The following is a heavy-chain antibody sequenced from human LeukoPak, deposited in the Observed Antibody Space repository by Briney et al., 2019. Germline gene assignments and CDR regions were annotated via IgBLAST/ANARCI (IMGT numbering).Heavy chain of an antibody. CDR3: ARVGYGAILDY. D-gene: IGHD3-22*01. J-gene: IGHJ4*02. V-gene: IGHV4-31*03. Sequence: SETLSLTCTVSGGSISTTGFYWTWIRHHPGKGLEWIGYIYFSGGTYHNPSLKSRVTISVDTSKNQFTLQLSSVTAADTAVYYCARVGYGAILDYWGQGTLVTVSS. CDR1: GGSISTTGFY. CDR2: IYFSGGT.